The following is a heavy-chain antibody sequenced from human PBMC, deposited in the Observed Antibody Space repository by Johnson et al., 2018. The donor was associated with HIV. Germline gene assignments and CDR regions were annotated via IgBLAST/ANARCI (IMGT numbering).Heavy chain of an antibody. Sequence: VQLVESGGGLVQPGGSLRLSCAASGFTFSNHHMTWVRQAPGKGLEWVANIKQDGSEKYYVDSVKGRFTISRDNAKNSLYLQMNSLRAEDTAVYYCAKSSSATYYGDAFDMWGQGTMVTVSS. V-gene: IGHV3-7*03. CDR2: IKQDGSEK. D-gene: IGHD3-10*01. CDR1: GFTFSNHH. J-gene: IGHJ3*02. CDR3: AKSSSATYYGDAFDM.